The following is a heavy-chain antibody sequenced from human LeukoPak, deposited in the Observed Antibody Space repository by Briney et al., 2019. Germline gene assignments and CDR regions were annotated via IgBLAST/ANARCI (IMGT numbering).Heavy chain of an antibody. Sequence: ASVKVSCKASGYTFTDYYMHWVRQGPGQGLEWMGWINPNSGGTNYAQKFQGRVTLTRDTSISTAYMELSRLRSDDTAVYYCAREGANGRGFDYWGQGTLVTVSS. D-gene: IGHD4/OR15-4a*01. J-gene: IGHJ4*02. CDR3: AREGANGRGFDY. CDR2: INPNSGGT. CDR1: GYTFTDYY. V-gene: IGHV1-2*02.